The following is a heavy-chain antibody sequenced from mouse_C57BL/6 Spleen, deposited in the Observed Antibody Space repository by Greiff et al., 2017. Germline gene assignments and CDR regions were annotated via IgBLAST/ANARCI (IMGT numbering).Heavy chain of an antibody. CDR1: GFTFSDYG. J-gene: IGHJ4*01. V-gene: IGHV5-17*01. CDR3: ARHCNYAMDY. Sequence: EVQLQESGGGLVKPGGSLKLSCAASGFTFSDYGMHWVRQAPEKGLEWVAYISSGSSTIYYADTVKGRFTISRDNAKNTLFLQMTSLRSEDTAMYYCARHCNYAMDYWGQGTSVTVSS. CDR2: ISSGSSTI.